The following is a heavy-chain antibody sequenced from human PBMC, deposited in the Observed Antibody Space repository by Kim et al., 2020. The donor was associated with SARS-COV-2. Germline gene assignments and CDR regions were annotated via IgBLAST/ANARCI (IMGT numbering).Heavy chain of an antibody. D-gene: IGHD3-3*01. J-gene: IGHJ4*02. CDR3: ARENEDFWCGYGEHFDY. CDR1: GFTFSSYS. CDR2: ISSSSSYI. Sequence: GGSLRLSCAASGFTFSSYSMNWVRQAPGKGLEWVSSISSSSSYIYYADSVKGRFTISRDNAKNSLYLQMNSLRAEDTVVYYCARENEDFWCGYGEHFDYWGQGTLVTVSS. V-gene: IGHV3-21*01.